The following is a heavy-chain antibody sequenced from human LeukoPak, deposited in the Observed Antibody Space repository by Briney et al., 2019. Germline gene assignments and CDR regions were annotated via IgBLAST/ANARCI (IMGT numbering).Heavy chain of an antibody. CDR3: ARDRSDYDILTGYYTTHLYFDY. CDR2: INPSGGST. J-gene: IGHJ4*02. D-gene: IGHD3-9*01. V-gene: IGHV1-46*01. CDR1: GYTFTSYY. Sequence: ASVKVSCKASGYTFTSYYMHWVRQAPGQGLEWMGIINPSGGSTSYAQKFQGRVTMTRDTSTNTVYMELSSLRSEDTAVYYCARDRSDYDILTGYYTTHLYFDYWGQGTLVTVSS.